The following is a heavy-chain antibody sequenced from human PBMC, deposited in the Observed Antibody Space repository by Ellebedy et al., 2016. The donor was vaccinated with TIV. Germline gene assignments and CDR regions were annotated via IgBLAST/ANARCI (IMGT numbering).Heavy chain of an antibody. D-gene: IGHD2-15*01. CDR3: ARDRILDN. CDR1: GFTFSSYA. J-gene: IGHJ4*02. V-gene: IGHV3-23*01. Sequence: GESLKISXAASGFTFSSYAMSWVRQAPGKGLEWVSAISGSGGSTYYADSVKGRFTISRDNSKNTLYLQMNSLRAEDTAVYYCARDRILDNWGQGTLVTVSS. CDR2: ISGSGGST.